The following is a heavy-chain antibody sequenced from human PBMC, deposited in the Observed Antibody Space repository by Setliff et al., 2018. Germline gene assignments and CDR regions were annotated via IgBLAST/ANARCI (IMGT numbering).Heavy chain of an antibody. CDR1: GYTFTSYY. D-gene: IGHD4-4*01. Sequence: GASVKVSCKASGYTFTSYYMHWVRQAPGQGLEWMGVINPSGGSTTYAQKLQGRVTMTTDTSTSTAYMELRSLRSDDTAVYYCARGNSNYYLFDYWGQGTLVTVSS. V-gene: IGHV1-46*01. J-gene: IGHJ4*02. CDR2: INPSGGST. CDR3: ARGNSNYYLFDY.